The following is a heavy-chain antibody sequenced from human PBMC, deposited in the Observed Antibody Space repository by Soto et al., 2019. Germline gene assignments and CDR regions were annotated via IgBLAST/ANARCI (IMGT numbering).Heavy chain of an antibody. CDR2: VIPLLDAS. CDR3: ASGKSQMTQDRMGFYYYMDV. CDR1: GATFNDYT. V-gene: IGHV1-69*08. D-gene: IGHD2-15*01. J-gene: IGHJ6*03. Sequence: QVQLVQSGAEVKKPGSSVRISCAASGATFNDYTFTWVRRAPGQGLEWMGRVIPLLDASNYAEKFQDRVTSTADRSTSTVYMELSGLKSEDSAIYYCASGKSQMTQDRMGFYYYMDVCGKGTTVTVSS.